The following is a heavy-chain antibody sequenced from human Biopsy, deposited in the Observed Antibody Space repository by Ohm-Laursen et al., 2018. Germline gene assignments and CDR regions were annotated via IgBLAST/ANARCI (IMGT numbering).Heavy chain of an antibody. CDR3: ARLYRLDDYWNDDPPDAFDV. D-gene: IGHD3-3*01. Sequence: SQTLSLTWPVSGGSIRSDNWSWIRQSPRKGLEWIGHISGRGATNYNPSLRGRVTISVDTSKNQFSLKLSSVTAADTAVFFCARLYRLDDYWNDDPPDAFDVWGQGTMVTVSS. CDR1: GGSIRSDN. V-gene: IGHV4-59*01. J-gene: IGHJ3*01. CDR2: ISGRGAT.